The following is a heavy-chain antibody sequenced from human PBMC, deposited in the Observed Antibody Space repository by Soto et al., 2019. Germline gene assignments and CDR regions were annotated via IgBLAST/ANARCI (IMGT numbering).Heavy chain of an antibody. CDR3: ARVWVRYEVAEYFQH. CDR1: GGSISSGGYY. D-gene: IGHD1-1*01. V-gene: IGHV4-31*03. Sequence: QVQLQESGPGLVKPSQTLSLTCTVSGGSISSGGYYWSWIRQHPGKGLEWIGYIYYSGSTYYNPSLKCRVTISVDTSKNQFSLKLSSVTAADTAVYYCARVWVRYEVAEYFQHWGQGTLVTVSS. J-gene: IGHJ1*01. CDR2: IYYSGST.